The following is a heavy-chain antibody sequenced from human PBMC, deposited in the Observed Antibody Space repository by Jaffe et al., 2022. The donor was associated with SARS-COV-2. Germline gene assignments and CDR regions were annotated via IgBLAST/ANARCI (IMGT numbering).Heavy chain of an antibody. J-gene: IGHJ4*02. V-gene: IGHV3-49*03. CDR3: TRAVTTKLYFDY. D-gene: IGHD4-17*01. CDR2: IRSKAYGGTT. CDR1: GFTFGDYA. Sequence: EVQLVESGGGLVQPGRSLRLSCTASGFTFGDYAMSWFRQAPGKGLEWVGFIRSKAYGGTTEYAASVKGRFTISRDDSKSIAYLQMNSLKTEDTAVYYCTRAVTTKLYFDYWGQGTLVTVSS.